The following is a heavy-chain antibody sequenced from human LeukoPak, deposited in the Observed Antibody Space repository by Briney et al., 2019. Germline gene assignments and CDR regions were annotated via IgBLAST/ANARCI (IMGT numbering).Heavy chain of an antibody. J-gene: IGHJ4*02. CDR1: GYTFTSYG. Sequence: ASVKVSCKASGYTFTSYGISWVRQAPGQGLEWMGWISAYNGNTNYAQKLQGRVTMTTDTSTSTACMELRSLRSDDTAVYYCARTDFIVVVPAAISHWGQGTLVTVSS. CDR3: ARTDFIVVVPAAISH. CDR2: ISAYNGNT. D-gene: IGHD2-2*01. V-gene: IGHV1-18*01.